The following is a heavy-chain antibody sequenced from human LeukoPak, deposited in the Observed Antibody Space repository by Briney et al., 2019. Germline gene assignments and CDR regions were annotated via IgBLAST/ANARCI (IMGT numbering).Heavy chain of an antibody. CDR1: GGTSSSYA. CDR3: ARGAAAGTIVNWFDP. CDR2: IIPIFGTA. J-gene: IGHJ5*02. Sequence: GASVKVSCKASGGTSSSYAISWVRQAPGQGLEWMGGIIPIFGTANYAQKFQGRVTITADESTSTAYMELSSLRSEDTAVYYCARGAAAGTIVNWFDPWGQGTLVTVS. D-gene: IGHD6-13*01. V-gene: IGHV1-69*13.